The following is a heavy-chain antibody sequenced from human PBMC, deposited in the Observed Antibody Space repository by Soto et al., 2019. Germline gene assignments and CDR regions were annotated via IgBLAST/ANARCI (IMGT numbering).Heavy chain of an antibody. Sequence: SETLSLTCTVSGGSISSGGYYWSWNRQHPGKGLEWIGYIYYSGSTYYNPSLKSRVTISVDTSKNQFSLKLSSVTAADTAVYYCAREKTMVRGVTNWFDPWGQGTLVTVSS. V-gene: IGHV4-31*03. CDR2: IYYSGST. J-gene: IGHJ5*02. CDR1: GGSISSGGYY. CDR3: AREKTMVRGVTNWFDP. D-gene: IGHD3-10*01.